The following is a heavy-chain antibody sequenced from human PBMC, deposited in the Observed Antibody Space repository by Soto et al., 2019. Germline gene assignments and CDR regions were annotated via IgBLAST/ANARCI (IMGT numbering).Heavy chain of an antibody. D-gene: IGHD3-9*01. CDR2: IYYSGST. J-gene: IGHJ4*02. Sequence: SETLSLTCTVSGGSISSDYWSWIRQPPGKGLEWIGYIYYSGSTNYNPSLKSRVTISVDTSKNQFSLKLSSVTAADTAVYYCARGFGDDLLSRYPTYNFVNCGQGTRVTVS. CDR1: GGSISSDY. CDR3: ARGFGDDLLSRYPTYNFVN. V-gene: IGHV4-59*01.